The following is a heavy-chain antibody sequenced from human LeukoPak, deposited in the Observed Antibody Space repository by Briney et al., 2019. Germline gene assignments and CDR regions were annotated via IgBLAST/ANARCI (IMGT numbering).Heavy chain of an antibody. Sequence: PGGSLRLSCAASGFTFSSYAMSWVRQAPGKGLEWVSTISGSGGNTYYADSVKGRFTISRDNSKNTLYLQVNSLRAEDTAVYYCASARYCSGGSCSYYYGMDVWGKGTTVTVSS. J-gene: IGHJ6*04. V-gene: IGHV3-23*01. CDR2: ISGSGGNT. CDR1: GFTFSSYA. CDR3: ASARYCSGGSCSYYYGMDV. D-gene: IGHD2-15*01.